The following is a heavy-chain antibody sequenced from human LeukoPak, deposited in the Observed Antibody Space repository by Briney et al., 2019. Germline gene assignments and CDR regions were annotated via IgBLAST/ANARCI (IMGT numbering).Heavy chain of an antibody. J-gene: IGHJ4*02. V-gene: IGHV3-74*01. CDR2: INSDGSST. D-gene: IGHD4-17*01. Sequence: GGSLRLSCAASGFTFSTYWMPWVRQAPGKGLVWVSHINSDGSSTSYADSVKGRFTISRDNAKNTLFLQMNSLRAEDTAVYYCATALSVTNNYWGQGTLVTVSS. CDR1: GFTFSTYW. CDR3: ATALSVTNNY.